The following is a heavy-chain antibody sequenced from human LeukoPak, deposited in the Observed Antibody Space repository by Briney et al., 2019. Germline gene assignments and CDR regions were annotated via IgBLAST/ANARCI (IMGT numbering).Heavy chain of an antibody. CDR2: IWYDGSNK. D-gene: IGHD4-17*01. Sequence: GGSLRLSCAASGFTFSSYGLHWVRQAPGKGLEGVAVIWYDGSNKYYADFVEGRFTISRDNPKNTLYLQMNSLRAGDTAVYYCARGTPVTHGYFEYWGQGTLVTVSP. J-gene: IGHJ4*02. CDR1: GFTFSSYG. V-gene: IGHV3-33*01. CDR3: ARGTPVTHGYFEY.